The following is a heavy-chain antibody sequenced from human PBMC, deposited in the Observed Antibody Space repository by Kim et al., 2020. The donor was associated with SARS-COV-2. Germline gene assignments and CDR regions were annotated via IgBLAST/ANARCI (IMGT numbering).Heavy chain of an antibody. V-gene: IGHV4-59*11. D-gene: IGHD5-18*01. CDR2: ISNSGST. J-gene: IGHJ2*01. CDR3: ARGGGYSYGYRDWYFGL. CDR1: GGSINSHY. Sequence: SETLSLTCTVSGGSINSHYWSWIRQPPGKGLEWIGYISNSGSTNYNPSLKSRVTMSVDTSKNQISLKLSSVTAADTAVYYCARGGGYSYGYRDWYFGLWGRGTLVIVSS.